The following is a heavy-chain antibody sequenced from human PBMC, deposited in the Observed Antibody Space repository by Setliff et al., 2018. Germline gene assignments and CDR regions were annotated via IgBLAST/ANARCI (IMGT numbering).Heavy chain of an antibody. CDR3: ARHVLGYSSSCNWFDP. CDR2: IYHSGST. V-gene: IGHV4-38-2*01. Sequence: SETLSLTCAVSGYSVSSGYYWGWIRQPPGKGLEWIGSIYHSGSTYYNPSLKSRVTISVDTSKNQFSLKLSSVAAADTAVYYCARHVLGYSSSCNWFDPWGQGTLVTVSS. D-gene: IGHD6-6*01. J-gene: IGHJ5*02. CDR1: GYSVSSGYY.